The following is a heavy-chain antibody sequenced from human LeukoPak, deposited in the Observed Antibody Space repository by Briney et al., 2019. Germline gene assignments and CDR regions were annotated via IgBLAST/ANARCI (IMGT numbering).Heavy chain of an antibody. CDR1: GFTFSGHW. J-gene: IGHJ4*02. CDR2: TNSDGSST. V-gene: IGHV3-74*01. Sequence: GVSLRLSCAVSGFTFSGHWMFWVRQAPGKGLVWVSSTNSDGSSTGYTDSVKGRFTVSRDNAKNTLYLQMNSLRAEDTAVYYCARARWYSSDYWGQGTLVTVSS. D-gene: IGHD5-24*01. CDR3: ARARWYSSDY.